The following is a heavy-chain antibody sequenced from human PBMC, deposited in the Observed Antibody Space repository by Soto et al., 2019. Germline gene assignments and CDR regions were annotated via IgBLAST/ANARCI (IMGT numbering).Heavy chain of an antibody. CDR1: GFTFRIYA. Sequence: GGSLRLSCAASGFTFRIYAMSWVRQAPGKGLEWVSTISGNGGTSYADFVRGRFTISRDNSKNTLYLQMNSLRAEDTAVYYCAKDAPGSGWLSDYWGQGTLVTVSS. CDR2: ISGNGGT. V-gene: IGHV3-23*01. D-gene: IGHD3-22*01. J-gene: IGHJ4*02. CDR3: AKDAPGSGWLSDY.